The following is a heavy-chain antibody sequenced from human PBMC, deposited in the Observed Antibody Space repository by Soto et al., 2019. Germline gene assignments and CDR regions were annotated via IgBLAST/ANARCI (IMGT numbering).Heavy chain of an antibody. CDR1: GSTFSSYA. CDR2: ISSNGGST. J-gene: IGHJ3*02. Sequence: GGSLRLSCSASGSTFSSYAMHWVRQAPGKGLEYVSAISSNGGSTYYADSVKGRFTISRDNSKNTLYLQMSSLRAEDTAVYYCVTVVGSSGWSDAFDIWGEGTSVTVAS. V-gene: IGHV3-64D*06. D-gene: IGHD6-19*01. CDR3: VTVVGSSGWSDAFDI.